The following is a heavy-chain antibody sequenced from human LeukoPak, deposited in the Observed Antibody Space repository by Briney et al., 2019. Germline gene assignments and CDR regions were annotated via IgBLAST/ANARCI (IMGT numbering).Heavy chain of an antibody. CDR1: GFTFSSYS. CDR3: ARDNNDFWSGYFSDYYYGMDV. Sequence: GGSLRLSCAASGFTFSSYSMNWVRQAPGKGLEWVSYISSSSSTIYYADSVKGRFTISRDNAKNSLYPQMNSLRDEDTAVYYCARDNNDFWSGYFSDYYYGMDVWGQGTTVTVSS. V-gene: IGHV3-48*02. CDR2: ISSSSSTI. J-gene: IGHJ6*02. D-gene: IGHD3-3*01.